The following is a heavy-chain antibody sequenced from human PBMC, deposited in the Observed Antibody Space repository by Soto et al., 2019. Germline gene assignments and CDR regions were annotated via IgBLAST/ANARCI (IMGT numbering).Heavy chain of an antibody. CDR2: INHSGST. Sequence: RSLTCAVSGNSITSGYYWSWIRQPPGKGLEWIGEINHSGSTNYNPSLKSRVTISVDTSKNQFSLKLSSVTAADTAVYYCARGRRTVTTFRVYYYGMDVWGQGTTVTVSS. V-gene: IGHV4-34*01. CDR1: GNSITSGYY. CDR3: ARGRRTVTTFRVYYYGMDV. J-gene: IGHJ6*02. D-gene: IGHD4-17*01.